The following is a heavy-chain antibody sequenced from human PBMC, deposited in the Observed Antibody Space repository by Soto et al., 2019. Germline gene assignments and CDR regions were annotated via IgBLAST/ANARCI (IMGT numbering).Heavy chain of an antibody. CDR1: GFTFSSYG. V-gene: IGHV3-33*01. CDR3: ARDPGTVTHGDYYYYGMDV. Sequence: QVQLVESGGGVVQPGRSLRLSCAASGFTFSSYGMHWVRQAPGKGLEWVAVIWYDGSNKYYADSVKGRFTISRDNSKNTLYLQMNSLRAEDTAVYYCARDPGTVTHGDYYYYGMDVWGQGTTVTVSS. D-gene: IGHD4-17*01. CDR2: IWYDGSNK. J-gene: IGHJ6*02.